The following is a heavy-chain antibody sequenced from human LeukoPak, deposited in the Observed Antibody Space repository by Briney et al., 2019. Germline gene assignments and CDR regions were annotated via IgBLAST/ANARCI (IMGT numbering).Heavy chain of an antibody. CDR1: GFTFTSYS. CDR3: ARDLNWGFDY. V-gene: IGHV3-48*04. Sequence: GGSLRLSCAASGFTFTSYSMNWVRQAPGKGREWVSYVSSGSRTILYADSVKGRFTISRDNAKNSLSLKMNSLRAEDTAVYYCARDLNWGFDYWGQGTLDTVSS. J-gene: IGHJ4*02. CDR2: VSSGSRTI. D-gene: IGHD7-27*01.